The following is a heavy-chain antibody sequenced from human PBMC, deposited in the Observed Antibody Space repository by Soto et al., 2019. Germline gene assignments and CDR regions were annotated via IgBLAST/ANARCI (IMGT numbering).Heavy chain of an antibody. D-gene: IGHD2-2*01. CDR1: GGTFGSYA. CDR2: IIPIPGTA. V-gene: IGHV1-69*01. CDR3: ARSQGSSTSLEIYYYYYYGMDV. Sequence: QVQLVQSGAEVKKPGSSVKVSCKASGGTFGSYAISWVRQAPGQGLEWMGGIIPIPGTANYAQKFQGRVTIAADESTSTANMELNSLRSEDTAGYYCARSQGSSTSLEIYYYYYYGMDVWGQGTTVTVSS. J-gene: IGHJ6*02.